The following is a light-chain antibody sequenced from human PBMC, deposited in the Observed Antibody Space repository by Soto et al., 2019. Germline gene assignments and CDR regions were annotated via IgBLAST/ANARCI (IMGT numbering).Light chain of an antibody. V-gene: IGKV3-15*01. CDR1: QSISDT. Sequence: EIVMTQSPVTLSVSPGGRATLSCRASQSISDTLAWYQQKPGQAPRLLIHGASTRAPGFPARFIGSGSGTDFTLTISSLQSEDFAVYYCQQYNNWPWTFGQGTKVEIK. CDR3: QQYNNWPWT. CDR2: GAS. J-gene: IGKJ1*01.